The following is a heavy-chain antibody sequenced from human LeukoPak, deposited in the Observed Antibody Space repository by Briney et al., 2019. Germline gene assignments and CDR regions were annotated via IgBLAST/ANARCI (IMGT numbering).Heavy chain of an antibody. CDR1: GGSISSSRDY. V-gene: IGHV4-39*07. Sequence: SGTLSLTCTVSGGSISSSRDYWAWLRQPPGKGLEWIANIYYSGSTYYSPSLKSRVTISVDTSKNQFSLKLSSVTAADTAVYYCAGLYSSSWYGSWFDPWGQGTLVTVSS. CDR3: AGLYSSSWYGSWFDP. D-gene: IGHD6-13*01. CDR2: IYYSGST. J-gene: IGHJ5*02.